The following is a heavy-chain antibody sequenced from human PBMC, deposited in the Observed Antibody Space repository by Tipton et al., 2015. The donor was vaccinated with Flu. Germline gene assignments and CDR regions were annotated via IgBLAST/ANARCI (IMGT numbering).Heavy chain of an antibody. V-gene: IGHV4-4*07. J-gene: IGHJ3*02. Sequence: TLSLTCTVSGGSISSYYWSWIRQPAGKGLEWIGRIYTSGSTNYNPSLKSRVTMSVDTPKNQFSLKLSSVTAADTAVYYCASLTITVAGDDAFDIWGQGTMVTVSS. D-gene: IGHD6-19*01. CDR3: ASLTITVAGDDAFDI. CDR1: GGSISSYY. CDR2: IYTSGST.